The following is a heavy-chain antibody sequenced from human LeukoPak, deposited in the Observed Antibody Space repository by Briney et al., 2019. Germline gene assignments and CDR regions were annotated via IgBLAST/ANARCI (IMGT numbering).Heavy chain of an antibody. D-gene: IGHD3-3*01. Sequence: GGSLRLSCAASGFTFSSYGMHWVRQAPGKGLESVAFIRYDGSNKYYADSVKGRFTISRDNSKDTLYLRMYSLRAEDTAVYYCAIDTGGDSGYWGPRTLVTVSS. CDR1: GFTFSSYG. J-gene: IGHJ4*02. V-gene: IGHV3-30*02. CDR3: AIDTGGDSGY. CDR2: IRYDGSNK.